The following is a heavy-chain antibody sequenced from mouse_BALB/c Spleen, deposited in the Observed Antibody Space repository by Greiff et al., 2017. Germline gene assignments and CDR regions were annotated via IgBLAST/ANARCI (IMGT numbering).Heavy chain of an antibody. J-gene: IGHJ1*01. V-gene: IGHV1-69*02. D-gene: IGHD1-1*01. CDR1: GYTFTSYW. CDR2: IDPSDSYT. Sequence: QVQLQQPGAELVKPGASVKMSCKASGYTFTSYWMHWVKQRPGQGLEWIGVIDPSDSYTSYNQKFKGKATLTVDEYSSTAYMQLSSLTSEDSAVYYCASPRIYYYGSSLWYFDVWGAGTTVTVSS. CDR3: ASPRIYYYGSSLWYFDV.